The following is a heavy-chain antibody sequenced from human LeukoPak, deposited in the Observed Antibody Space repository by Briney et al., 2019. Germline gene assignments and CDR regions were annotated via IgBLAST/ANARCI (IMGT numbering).Heavy chain of an antibody. CDR2: ITGSGRGT. CDR3: GMDPNGDYIGAFDF. D-gene: IGHD4-17*01. J-gene: IGHJ3*01. Sequence: GGSLRLSCAASGFTFSSYAMTWVRQTPGKGLEWVSSITGSGRGTYYGDSVQGRFTVSRDNSKNTLYLQMNSLRAEDTAVYYCGMDPNGDYIGAFDFWGQGTLVTVSS. V-gene: IGHV3-23*01. CDR1: GFTFSSYA.